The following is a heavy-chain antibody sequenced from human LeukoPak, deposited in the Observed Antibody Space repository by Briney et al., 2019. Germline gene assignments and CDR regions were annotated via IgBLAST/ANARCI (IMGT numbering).Heavy chain of an antibody. CDR3: ARDLSLYSSGWYGGFDY. CDR2: INPSGGST. V-gene: IGHV1-46*01. D-gene: IGHD6-19*01. CDR1: GYTFTSYY. J-gene: IGHJ4*02. Sequence: ASVKVSCKASGYTFTSYYMHWVRQAPGQGLEWMGIINPSGGSTSYAQKFQGRVTMTRDTSTSTVYMKLSSLRSEDTAVYYCARDLSLYSSGWYGGFDYWGQGTLVTVSS.